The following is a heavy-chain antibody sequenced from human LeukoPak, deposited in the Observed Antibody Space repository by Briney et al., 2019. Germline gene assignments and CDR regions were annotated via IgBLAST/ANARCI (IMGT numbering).Heavy chain of an antibody. D-gene: IGHD6-19*01. Sequence: ASVTVSCKSSGYTFTIYDINWVRQASGQGLEWMGWINLKSGYTGYAQKFQGRVTITRDTSISTAYMELSSLRSEDTAVYYCARVAGSIDYWGQGTLVTISS. V-gene: IGHV1-8*03. J-gene: IGHJ4*02. CDR3: ARVAGSIDY. CDR1: GYTFTIYD. CDR2: INLKSGYT.